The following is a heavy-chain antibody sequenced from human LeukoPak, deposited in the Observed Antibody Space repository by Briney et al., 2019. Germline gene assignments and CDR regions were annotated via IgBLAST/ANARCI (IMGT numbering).Heavy chain of an antibody. V-gene: IGHV3-53*01. CDR2: IYGGGST. J-gene: IGHJ5*01. D-gene: IGHD3-10*01. CDR3: ASWPGSWYGGDS. Sequence: PGGSLRISCAASGFTVSSNYMSWVRQAPGKGLEWVSVIYGGGSTYYADSVKGRFTISRDTSKNTLNLQMNSLRAEDTAVYYCASWPGSWYGGDSWGQGTLATVSS. CDR1: GFTVSSNY.